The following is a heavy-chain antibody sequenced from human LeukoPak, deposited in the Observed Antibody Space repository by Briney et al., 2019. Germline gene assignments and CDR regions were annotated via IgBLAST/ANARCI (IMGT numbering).Heavy chain of an antibody. Sequence: SLRLSCAASGFTFDDYAMHWVRQAPGKGLEWVSGISWNSGSIGYADSVKGRFTISRDNAKNSLYLQMNSLRAEDTALYYCARGVTYYYGSGSPYYSDYWGRGTLVTVSS. CDR1: GFTFDDYA. J-gene: IGHJ4*02. D-gene: IGHD3-10*01. CDR2: ISWNSGSI. V-gene: IGHV3-9*01. CDR3: ARGVTYYYGSGSPYYSDY.